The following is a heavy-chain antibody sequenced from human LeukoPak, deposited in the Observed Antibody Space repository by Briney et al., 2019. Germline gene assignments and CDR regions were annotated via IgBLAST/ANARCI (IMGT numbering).Heavy chain of an antibody. CDR3: ARGPNSNWSGLDF. CDR2: INHDGNVN. V-gene: IGHV3-7*01. D-gene: IGHD6-6*01. J-gene: IGHJ4*02. Sequence: GGSLRLSCAASGFTFSSYWMNWARQAPGKGLEWVASINHDGNVNYYVDSVKGRFTVSRDNAKNTLYLQVNNLRAEDTAVYYCARGPNSNWSGLDFWGQGTLLTVSS. CDR1: GFTFSSYW.